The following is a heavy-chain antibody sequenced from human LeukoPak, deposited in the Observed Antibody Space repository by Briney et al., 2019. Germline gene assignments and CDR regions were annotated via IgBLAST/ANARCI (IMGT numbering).Heavy chain of an antibody. CDR2: FDPEDGET. D-gene: IGHD1-14*01. CDR3: ARSARPATTHDAFDI. V-gene: IGHV1-24*01. J-gene: IGHJ3*02. CDR1: GYTLTELS. Sequence: ASVKVSCKVSGYTLTELSMHWVRQAPGKGLEWMGGFDPEDGETIYAQKFQGRVTITADKSTSTAYMELSSLRSEDTAVYYCARSARPATTHDAFDIWGQGTMVTVSS.